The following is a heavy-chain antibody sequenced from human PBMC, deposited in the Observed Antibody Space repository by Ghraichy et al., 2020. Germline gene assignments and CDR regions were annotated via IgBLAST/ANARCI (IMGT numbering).Heavy chain of an antibody. Sequence: SETLSLTCTVSGGSISSFHWSWIRQPPGKGLEWIGYVYYSGTTNYNPSLKSRVTVSLDTSKNQVSLKLSSVTAADTAVYYCARWTKVGIQRFDIWGQGAMVTVSS. D-gene: IGHD5-18*01. V-gene: IGHV4-59*01. CDR3: ARWTKVGIQRFDI. CDR2: VYYSGTT. CDR1: GGSISSFH. J-gene: IGHJ3*02.